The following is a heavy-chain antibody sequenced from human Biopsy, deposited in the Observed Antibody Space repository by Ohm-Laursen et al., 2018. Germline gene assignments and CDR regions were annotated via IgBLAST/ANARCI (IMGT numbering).Heavy chain of an antibody. D-gene: IGHD6-13*01. V-gene: IGHV2-70*11. CDR2: VGWGDYK. Sequence: TQTLTLTFSFSGFSLSARGMCVSWIRQAPGKALEWLARVGWGDYKDYSASLQTKLSISKDTSNDQVVLTVNNVDPADTATYYCARTPILIVSAGLVYRHRRHLQGMDVWGQGIAVTVS. CDR1: GFSLSARGMC. CDR3: ARTPILIVSAGLVYRHRRHLQGMDV. J-gene: IGHJ6*02.